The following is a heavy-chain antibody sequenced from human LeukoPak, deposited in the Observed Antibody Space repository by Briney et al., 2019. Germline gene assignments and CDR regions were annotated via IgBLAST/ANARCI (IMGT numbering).Heavy chain of an antibody. D-gene: IGHD5-24*01. CDR2: INQSGST. Sequence: SETLSLTCAVYGGSFSGYYWSWIRQPPGKGLEWKGEINQSGSTNYNPSLKSRVTISVDASKTQFSLKLSSVTAADTAVYYCARRSSKRFNWYFDLWGRGTLVTVSS. CDR1: GGSFSGYY. CDR3: ARRSSKRFNWYFDL. J-gene: IGHJ2*01. V-gene: IGHV4-34*01.